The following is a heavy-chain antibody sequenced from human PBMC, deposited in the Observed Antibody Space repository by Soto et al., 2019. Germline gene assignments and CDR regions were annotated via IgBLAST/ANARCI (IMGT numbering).Heavy chain of an antibody. CDR3: ASIEAAGTGDAFDI. V-gene: IGHV4-39*01. J-gene: IGHJ3*02. CDR1: GGSISSSSYY. CDR2: IYYSGST. D-gene: IGHD6-13*01. Sequence: PSETLSLTCTVSGGSISSSSYYWGWLRQPPGKGLEWIGRIYYSGSTYYNPSLKSRVTISVDTSKNQSSLKLSSVTAADTAVYYCASIEAAGTGDAFDIWGQGTMVTVSS.